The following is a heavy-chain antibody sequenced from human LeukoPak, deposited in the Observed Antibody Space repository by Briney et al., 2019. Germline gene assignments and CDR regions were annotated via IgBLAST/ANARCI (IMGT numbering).Heavy chain of an antibody. CDR2: IYSGGSA. CDR3: AKAPVTTCRGAFCYPFDY. V-gene: IGHV3-53*01. Sequence: GGSLRLSCAASGFTVSSNYMSWVRQAPGKGLEWVSVIYSGGSAYYADSVKGRFTISRDNSKNTLFLQMNRLRPEDAAVYYCAKAPVTTCRGAFCYPFDYWGLGTLVTVSS. J-gene: IGHJ4*02. D-gene: IGHD2-15*01. CDR1: GFTVSSNY.